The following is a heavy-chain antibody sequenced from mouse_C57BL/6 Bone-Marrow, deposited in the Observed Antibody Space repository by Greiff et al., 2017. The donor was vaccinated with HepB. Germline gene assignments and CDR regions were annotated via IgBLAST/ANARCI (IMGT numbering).Heavy chain of an antibody. Sequence: QVQLQQSGPGLVQPSQSLSITCTVSGFSLTSYGVHWVRQSPGKGLEWLGVIWRGGSTDYNAAFMSRLSITKDNSKSQVFFKMNSLQADDTAIYYCAQNYYGSSHPYYFDYWGQGTTLTVSS. D-gene: IGHD1-1*01. V-gene: IGHV2-5*01. J-gene: IGHJ2*01. CDR2: IWRGGST. CDR3: AQNYYGSSHPYYFDY. CDR1: GFSLTSYG.